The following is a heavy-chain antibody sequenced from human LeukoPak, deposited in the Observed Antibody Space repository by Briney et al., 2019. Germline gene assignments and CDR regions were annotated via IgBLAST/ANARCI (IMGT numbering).Heavy chain of an antibody. D-gene: IGHD3-22*01. V-gene: IGHV4-31*03. CDR1: GASFSSGDQY. J-gene: IGHJ4*02. CDR2: IHPSGRS. CDR3: SRGLDSRKLGY. Sequence: SETLSLTCTVSGASFSSGDQYWNRIRQSPGKGLEWIGSIHPSGRSYNNPSLVSRVTISIDTSKNQFSLNLNSVTAADTAVYFCSRGLDSRKLGYWGQGTLVTVSS.